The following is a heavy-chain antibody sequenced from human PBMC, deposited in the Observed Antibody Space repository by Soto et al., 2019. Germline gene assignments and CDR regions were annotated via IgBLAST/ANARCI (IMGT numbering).Heavy chain of an antibody. CDR2: ISSYNGNT. CDR3: SIDYGDWVFDY. CDR1: GYTFTSYG. Sequence: QVQLVQSGAEVKKPGASVKVSCKASGYTFTSYGISWVRQAPGQGSEWMGWISSYNGNTNYAEKRRGRVTMTTDTSTSTAYMVLRSLRSDDTAVYYCSIDYGDWVFDYWCQGTLVTVSS. J-gene: IGHJ4*02. D-gene: IGHD4-17*01. V-gene: IGHV1-18*01.